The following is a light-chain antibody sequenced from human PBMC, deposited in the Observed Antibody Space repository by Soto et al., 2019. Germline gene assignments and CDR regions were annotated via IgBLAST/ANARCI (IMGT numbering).Light chain of an antibody. V-gene: IGKV3-11*01. J-gene: IGKJ3*01. CDR1: QSIGSY. CDR2: DAS. CDR3: QQRSTWPPFS. Sequence: LTQSPSSLSASVGDRSNLSCRASQSIGSYLAWYQHKLGQPPRLLIYDASNRATGIPVRFSGSGSGTDFTLTISSLEPEDFAVYYCQQRSTWPPFSFGPGTKVDI.